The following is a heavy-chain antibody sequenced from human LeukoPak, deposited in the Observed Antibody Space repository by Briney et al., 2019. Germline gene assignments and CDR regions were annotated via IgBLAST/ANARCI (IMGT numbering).Heavy chain of an antibody. J-gene: IGHJ3*02. CDR3: AKDYPMVRGTWGAFDI. V-gene: IGHV3-23*01. CDR1: GFTFSSYA. D-gene: IGHD3-10*01. Sequence: PGGSLRLSCAASGFTFSSYAMSWVRQAPGKGLEWVSAISGSGGSTYYADSVKGRFTISRDNSKNTLYLQMNSLRAEDTAVYYCAKDYPMVRGTWGAFDIWGQGTMVTVSS. CDR2: ISGSGGST.